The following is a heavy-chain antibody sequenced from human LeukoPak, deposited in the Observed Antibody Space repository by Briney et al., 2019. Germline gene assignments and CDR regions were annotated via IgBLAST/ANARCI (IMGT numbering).Heavy chain of an antibody. Sequence: GASVKVSCKASGYTFTGYYMHWVRQAPGQGLEWMGWINPNSGGTNYAQKFQGRVTMTRDTSISTAYMELSRLRSDDTAVYYCARDLIRMGGSGSCYWGQGTLVTVSS. CDR2: INPNSGGT. J-gene: IGHJ4*02. CDR1: GYTFTGYY. CDR3: ARDLIRMGGSGSCY. D-gene: IGHD3-10*01. V-gene: IGHV1-2*02.